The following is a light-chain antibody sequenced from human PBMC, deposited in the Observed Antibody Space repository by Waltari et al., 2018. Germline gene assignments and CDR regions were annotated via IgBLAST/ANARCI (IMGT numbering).Light chain of an antibody. Sequence: EIVLTQSPVTLSLSAGERATLSCRASESVFNYLAWYQQKPGQSPRLLIYDTSKRAYGIPARFSGSGFGTDFTLTITNQEAEDFALYYCQQGSILPLTFGGGTKVEIK. J-gene: IGKJ4*01. V-gene: IGKV3-11*01. CDR3: QQGSILPLT. CDR1: ESVFNY. CDR2: DTS.